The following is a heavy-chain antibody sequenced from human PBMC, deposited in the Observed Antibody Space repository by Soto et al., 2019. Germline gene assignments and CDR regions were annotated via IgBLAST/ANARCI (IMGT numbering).Heavy chain of an antibody. J-gene: IGHJ4*02. CDR3: ARDGGTYLTRYFDS. CDR2: LSYSEST. D-gene: IGHD3-10*01. V-gene: IGHV4-59*01. CDR1: GDSISGYS. Sequence: SSETLSLTCTVSGDSISGYSWSWIRQPPGKGLEWIGYLSYSESTTSTPSLKSRVTISVDTSKNQFSLKLSSVTAADTAVYFCARDGGTYLTRYFDSWGQGALVTVSS.